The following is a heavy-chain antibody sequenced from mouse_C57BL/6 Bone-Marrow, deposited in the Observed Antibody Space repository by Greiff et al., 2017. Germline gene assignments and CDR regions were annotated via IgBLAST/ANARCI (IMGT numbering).Heavy chain of an antibody. D-gene: IGHD2-4*01. CDR1: GFTFSSYA. Sequence: EVKVEESGGGLVKPGGSLKLSCAASGFTFSSYAMSWVRQTPEKRLEWVATISDGGSYTYYPDNVKGRFTISRDNAKNNLYLQMSHLKSEDTAMYYGAREYYDAFSWFAYRGQGTLVTVSA. CDR3: AREYYDAFSWFAY. CDR2: ISDGGSYT. J-gene: IGHJ3*01. V-gene: IGHV5-4*01.